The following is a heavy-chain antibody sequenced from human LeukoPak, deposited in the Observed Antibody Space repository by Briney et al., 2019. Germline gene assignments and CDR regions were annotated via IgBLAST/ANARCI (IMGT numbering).Heavy chain of an antibody. CDR3: ARDVRPLIHAFDI. CDR1: GGSISSYY. CDR2: IYYSGST. V-gene: IGHV4-59*01. J-gene: IGHJ3*02. Sequence: SGTLSLTCTVSGGSISSYYWNWIRQSPGKGLEWIGYIYYSGSTNYNPSLKSRVTISVDTSKNQFSLNLNSVTAADTAVYYCARDVRPLIHAFDIWGQGTVVTVSS.